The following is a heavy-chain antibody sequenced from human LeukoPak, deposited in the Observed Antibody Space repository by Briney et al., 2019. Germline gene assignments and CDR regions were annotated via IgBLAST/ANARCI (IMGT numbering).Heavy chain of an antibody. D-gene: IGHD2-15*01. J-gene: IGHJ3*02. CDR2: IYYSGST. CDR3: ARADCSGGSCYAFDI. CDR1: GGSVSSGSYY. V-gene: IGHV4-61*01. Sequence: SETLSLTCTVSGGSVSSGSYYWSWIRQSPGKGLEWIGYIYYSGSTNYNPSLKSRVTISVDTSKNQFSLKLSSVTAADTAVYYCARADCSGGSCYAFDIWGQGTMVTVSP.